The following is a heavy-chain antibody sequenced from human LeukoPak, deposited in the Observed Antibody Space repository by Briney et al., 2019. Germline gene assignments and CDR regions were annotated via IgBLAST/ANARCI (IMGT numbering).Heavy chain of an antibody. Sequence: GASVKVSCKASGYTFTSYYMHWVRQAPGQGLEWMGIINPSGGSTSYAQKFQGRVTMTRDTSTSTVYMELSSLRSEDTAVYYCARDPVIVGANHYYYYGMDVWGQGTTVTVSS. V-gene: IGHV1-46*01. CDR1: GYTFTSYY. CDR2: INPSGGST. D-gene: IGHD1-26*01. J-gene: IGHJ6*02. CDR3: ARDPVIVGANHYYYYGMDV.